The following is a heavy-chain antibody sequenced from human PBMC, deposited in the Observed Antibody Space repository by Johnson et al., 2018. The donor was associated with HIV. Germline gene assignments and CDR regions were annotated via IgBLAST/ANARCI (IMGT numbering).Heavy chain of an antibody. Sequence: QMLLVESGGGVVQPGRSLRLSCAASGFTFSDYSMHWVRQAPGKGLEWVAIISSDGSHKSYADSVKGRFTISRDNFKNTLYLQMNSLRADHTAVYYCARGFCSNGVCSSLLGFDAFDIWGQGTTVTVSS. CDR3: ARGFCSNGVCSSLLGFDAFDI. J-gene: IGHJ3*02. D-gene: IGHD2-8*01. CDR1: GFTFSDYS. CDR2: ISSDGSHK. V-gene: IGHV3-30*01.